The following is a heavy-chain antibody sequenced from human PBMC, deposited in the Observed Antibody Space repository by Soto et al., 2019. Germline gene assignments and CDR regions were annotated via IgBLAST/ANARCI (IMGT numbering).Heavy chain of an antibody. CDR3: ARDRGYCSGGSCSPGAFDI. CDR2: IWYDGSNK. D-gene: IGHD2-15*01. CDR1: GFTFSSYG. Sequence: QVQLVESGGGVVQPGRSLRLSCAASGFTFSSYGMHWVRRAPGKGLEWVAVIWYDGSNKYYADSVKGRFTISRDNSKNTLYLQMNSLRAEDTAVYYCARDRGYCSGGSCSPGAFDIWGQGTMVTVSS. J-gene: IGHJ3*02. V-gene: IGHV3-33*01.